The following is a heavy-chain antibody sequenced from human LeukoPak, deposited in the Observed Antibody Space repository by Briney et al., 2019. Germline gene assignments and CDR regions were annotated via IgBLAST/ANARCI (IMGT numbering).Heavy chain of an antibody. CDR2: ISWNSGSI. D-gene: IGHD3-10*01. J-gene: IGHJ4*02. Sequence: PGRSLRLSCAASGFTFDDYAMHWVRQAPGKGLEWVSGISWNSGSIGYADSVKGRFTISRDNAKNSLYLQMNSLRAEDTALYYCGKDSSDFGELSNIDYWGQGTLVTVSS. V-gene: IGHV3-9*01. CDR3: GKDSSDFGELSNIDY. CDR1: GFTFDDYA.